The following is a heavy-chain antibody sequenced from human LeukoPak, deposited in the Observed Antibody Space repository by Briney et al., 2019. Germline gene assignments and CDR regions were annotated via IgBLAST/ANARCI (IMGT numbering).Heavy chain of an antibody. J-gene: IGHJ5*02. CDR3: ARGSYGNNWFDP. CDR2: ISYDGSNK. CDR1: GFTFSSYA. D-gene: IGHD5-18*01. Sequence: GGSLRLSCAASGFTFSSYAMHWVRQAPGKGLEWVAVISYDGSNKYYADSVKGRFTISRDNSKYTLYLQMNSLRAEDTAVYYCARGSYGNNWFDPWGQGTLVTVSS. V-gene: IGHV3-30-3*01.